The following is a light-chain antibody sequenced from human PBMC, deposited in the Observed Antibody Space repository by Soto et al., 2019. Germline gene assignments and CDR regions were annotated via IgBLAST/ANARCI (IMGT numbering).Light chain of an antibody. CDR2: AAS. CDR3: QQYYNSALT. Sequence: DIQMTQSPSSLSASLGDRVTITCRASQSISNFLNWFQHKPGKAPKVLISAASTLQSGVPSRFSGSVSGTDFTLTISSLQPEDSASYYCQQYYNSALTFGGGTKVDIK. V-gene: IGKV1-39*01. J-gene: IGKJ4*01. CDR1: QSISNF.